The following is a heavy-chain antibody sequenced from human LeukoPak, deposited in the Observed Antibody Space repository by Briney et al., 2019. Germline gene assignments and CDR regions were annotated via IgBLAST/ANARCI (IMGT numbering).Heavy chain of an antibody. Sequence: SETLSLTCTVSGGSISSYYWSWIRQPPGKGLEWVGYIYYSGSTNYNPSLKSRVTISVDTSKNQFSLKLSSVTAADTAVYYCATGRRRVWFDYWGQGTLVTVSS. CDR1: GGSISSYY. V-gene: IGHV4-59*08. J-gene: IGHJ4*02. CDR3: ATGRRRVWFDY. CDR2: IYYSGST.